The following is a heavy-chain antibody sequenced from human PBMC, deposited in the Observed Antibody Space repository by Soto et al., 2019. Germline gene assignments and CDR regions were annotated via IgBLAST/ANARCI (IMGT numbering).Heavy chain of an antibody. D-gene: IGHD1-26*01. Sequence: ASVKVSCKASGYTFTGHYIHWVRQAPEQGPEWMGEIGPESGATRYAQKFQGRVTMTRDTSITTVYMELKNLSPDGTAVYYCGRGRSGQIVVFYWGQGTPVTVSS. CDR3: GRGRSGQIVVFY. CDR1: GYTFTGHY. CDR2: IGPESGAT. V-gene: IGHV1-2*02. J-gene: IGHJ4*02.